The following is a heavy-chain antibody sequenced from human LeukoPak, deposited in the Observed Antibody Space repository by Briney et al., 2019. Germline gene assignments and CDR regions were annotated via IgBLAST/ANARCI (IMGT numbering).Heavy chain of an antibody. CDR3: AKGYYDILTGYYEGFDY. J-gene: IGHJ4*02. Sequence: GGSLRLSCAASGFTFSSYGMHWVRQAPGKGLEWVAVISYDGSNKYYADSVKGRFTISRDNSKNTLYLQMNSLRAEDTAVYYCAKGYYDILTGYYEGFDYWGQGTLVTVSS. CDR1: GFTFSSYG. CDR2: ISYDGSNK. D-gene: IGHD3-9*01. V-gene: IGHV3-30*18.